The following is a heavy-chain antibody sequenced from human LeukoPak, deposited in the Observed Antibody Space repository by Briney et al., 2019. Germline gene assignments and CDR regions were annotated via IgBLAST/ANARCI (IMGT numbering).Heavy chain of an antibody. CDR2: VYYSGST. CDR3: AXDTYGIIDY. CDR1: GGAISDYY. D-gene: IGHD1-20*01. V-gene: IGHV4-59*12. J-gene: IGHJ4*02. Sequence: SETLSLTCTVSGGAISDYYWTWIRQPPGKGLEWMGYVYYSGSTNYNPSLKSRVTISLDTSKSQFSLKLSSVTAADTAVYYCAXDTYGIIDYWGQGTLVTVSS.